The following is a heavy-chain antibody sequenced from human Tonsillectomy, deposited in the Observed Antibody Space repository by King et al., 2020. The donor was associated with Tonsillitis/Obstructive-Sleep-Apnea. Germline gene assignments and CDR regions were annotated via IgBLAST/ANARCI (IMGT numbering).Heavy chain of an antibody. J-gene: IGHJ3*02. V-gene: IGHV3-74*01. CDR2: LNCDVRST. Sequence: VQLVESGGGLVQPGGSLILYCAASGFAFSRYWMHWVRQGPGKGLVGGTRLNCDVRSTTYADSVKGRFTIARDNARKTLYLEMNSLRAEDTAVYYCGRAGFLESLLSDNAFDIWGRGTVVTVSS. D-gene: IGHD3-3*01. CDR3: GRAGFLESLLSDNAFDI. CDR1: GFAFSRYW.